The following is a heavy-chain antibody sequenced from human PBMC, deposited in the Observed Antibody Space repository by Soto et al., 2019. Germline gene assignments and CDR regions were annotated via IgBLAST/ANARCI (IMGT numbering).Heavy chain of an antibody. V-gene: IGHV1-18*01. Sequence: ASVKVSCKASGYTFTSYGISWVRQAPGQGLEWMGWISAYNGNTNYAQKLQGRVTMTTDTSTSTAYTELRSLRSDDTAVYYCARDWYCSGGSCYTRGIDYWGQGTLVTVS. CDR3: ARDWYCSGGSCYTRGIDY. D-gene: IGHD2-15*01. CDR2: ISAYNGNT. J-gene: IGHJ4*02. CDR1: GYTFTSYG.